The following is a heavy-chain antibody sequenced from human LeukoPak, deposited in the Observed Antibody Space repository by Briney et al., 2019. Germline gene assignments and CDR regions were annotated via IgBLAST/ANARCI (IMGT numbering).Heavy chain of an antibody. V-gene: IGHV4-34*01. CDR3: ARGKRGYSYGYKAADYYYYYMDV. CDR1: GGSFSGYY. Sequence: SETLSLTCAVYGGSFSGYYWSWIRQPPGKGLEWIGEINHSGSTNYNPSLKSRVTISVDTSKNQFSLKLSSVTAADTAVYYCARGKRGYSYGYKAADYYYYYMDVWGKGTTVTVSS. CDR2: INHSGST. D-gene: IGHD5-18*01. J-gene: IGHJ6*03.